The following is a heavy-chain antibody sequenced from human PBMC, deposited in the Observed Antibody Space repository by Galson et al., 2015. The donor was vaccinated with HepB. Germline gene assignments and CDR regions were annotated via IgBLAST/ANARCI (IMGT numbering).Heavy chain of an antibody. CDR2: IYYSGST. V-gene: IGHV4-39*01. CDR1: GGSISSSSYY. D-gene: IGHD3-10*01. CDR3: ARLNWYGSGSYYKVDWFDP. Sequence: SETLSLTCTVSGGSISSSSYYWGWIRQPPGKGLEWIGSIYYSGSTYYNPSLKSRVTISVDTSKNQFSLKLSSVTAADTAVYYCARLNWYGSGSYYKVDWFDPWGQGTLVTVSS. J-gene: IGHJ5*02.